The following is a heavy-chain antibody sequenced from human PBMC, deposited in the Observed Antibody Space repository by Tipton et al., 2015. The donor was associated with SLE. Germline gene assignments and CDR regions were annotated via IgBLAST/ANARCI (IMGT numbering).Heavy chain of an antibody. J-gene: IGHJ3*01. V-gene: IGHV5-10-1*01. CDR1: GYSFTSYW. CDR2: IDPSDSYT. Sequence: QLVQSGAEVKKPGESLRLSCKGSGYSFTSYWISWVRQMPGKGLEWMGRIDPSDSYTNYSPSFQGHVTISADKSIRTAYLQWSSLKASDTAMYYCASGHDWNACDLWGQGKMVSVFS. CDR3: ASGHDWNACDL. D-gene: IGHD3-9*01.